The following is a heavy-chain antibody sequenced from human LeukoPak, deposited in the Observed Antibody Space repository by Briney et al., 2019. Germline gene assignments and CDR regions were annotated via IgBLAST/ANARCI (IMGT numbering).Heavy chain of an antibody. D-gene: IGHD4-17*01. Sequence: SVKVSCKASGGTFSSYAISWVRQAPGQGLEWMGRIIPILGIANYAQKFQGRVTITADKSTSTAYMELNSLRSEDTAVYYCAKPYGDYDWFDPWGQGTLVTVSS. CDR1: GGTFSSYA. CDR2: IIPILGIA. J-gene: IGHJ5*02. V-gene: IGHV1-69*04. CDR3: AKPYGDYDWFDP.